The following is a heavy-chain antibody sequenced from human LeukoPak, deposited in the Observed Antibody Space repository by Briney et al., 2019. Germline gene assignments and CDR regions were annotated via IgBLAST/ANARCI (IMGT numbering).Heavy chain of an antibody. Sequence: PGGSLRLSCTASGFIFENYYMSWLRQAPGKGPQWVSYISKEDNTIYYADSVKGRFTVSRDNDRNSMYLQMNRLKDEDTAMYYCARVVAVVVTGIFDVWGQGTMVAVSS. D-gene: IGHD2-15*01. J-gene: IGHJ3*01. CDR3: ARVVAVVVTGIFDV. CDR2: ISKEDNTI. V-gene: IGHV3-11*04. CDR1: GFIFENYY.